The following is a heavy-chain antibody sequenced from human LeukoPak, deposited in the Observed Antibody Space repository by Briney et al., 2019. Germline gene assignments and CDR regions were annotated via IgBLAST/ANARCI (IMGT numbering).Heavy chain of an antibody. CDR3: ARDSITGTLGYYYYGMDV. V-gene: IGHV1-69*04. D-gene: IGHD1/OR15-1a*01. J-gene: IGHJ6*02. Sequence: SVKVSCKASGGTFSSYAISWVRQAPGQGLEWMGRIIPIFGIANYTQKFQGRVTITADKSTSTAYMELSSLRSEDTAVYYCARDSITGTLGYYYYGMDVWGQGTTVTVSS. CDR2: IIPIFGIA. CDR1: GGTFSSYA.